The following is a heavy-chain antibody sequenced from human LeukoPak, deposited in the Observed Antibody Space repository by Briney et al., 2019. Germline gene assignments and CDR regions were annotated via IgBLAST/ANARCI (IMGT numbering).Heavy chain of an antibody. CDR1: GFTFSSYA. J-gene: IGHJ6*02. V-gene: IGHV3-30-3*01. CDR2: ISYDGSNK. CDR3: AKDFRDGVYYYYGMDV. Sequence: PGGSLRLSCAASGFTFSSYAMHWVRQAPGKGLEWVAVISYDGSNKYYADSVKGRFTISRDNSKNSLYLQMNSLRAEDTAVYYCAKDFRDGVYYYYGMDVWGQGTTVTVSS. D-gene: IGHD5-24*01.